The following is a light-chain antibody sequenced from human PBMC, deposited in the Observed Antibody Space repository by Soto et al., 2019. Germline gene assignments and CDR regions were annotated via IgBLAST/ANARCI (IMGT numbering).Light chain of an antibody. CDR1: SSDIGGYDY. CDR2: EVR. V-gene: IGLV2-14*01. CDR3: CSYTRTSNHYF. Sequence: QSALTQPASVSGSPGQSVTISCTGTSSDIGGYDYVSWYQQRPGKAPKLMIYEVRYRPSGVSNRFSGSKSGNTASLTISGLQAEDEADYYCCSYTRTSNHYFFGSGTKVTGL. J-gene: IGLJ1*01.